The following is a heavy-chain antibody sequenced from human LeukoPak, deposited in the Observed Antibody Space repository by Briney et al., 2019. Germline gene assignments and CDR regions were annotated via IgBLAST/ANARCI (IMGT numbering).Heavy chain of an antibody. Sequence: GGSLRLSCTASGFTFGDYVMNWVRQAPGKGLEWVSAISGSGGSTYYADSVKGRFTISRDNSKNTLYLQMNSLRAEDTAVYYCAKRVAAAGTAVGYYGMDVWGQGTTVTVSS. CDR2: ISGSGGST. J-gene: IGHJ6*02. D-gene: IGHD6-13*01. V-gene: IGHV3-23*01. CDR1: GFTFGDYV. CDR3: AKRVAAAGTAVGYYGMDV.